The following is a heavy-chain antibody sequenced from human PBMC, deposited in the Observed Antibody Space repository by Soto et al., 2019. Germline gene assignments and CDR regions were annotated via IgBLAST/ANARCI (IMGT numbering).Heavy chain of an antibody. Sequence: PSEPLSLTCAVSGYSISSGYYWGWIRQPPGKGLEWIGNIYQSGSTYYHPSLKSRVTISVDTSKNRFSLKLTSLTAADTAVYYCARELPGEESIDYWGQGTLVTVSS. J-gene: IGHJ4*02. V-gene: IGHV4-38-2*02. CDR1: GYSISSGYY. CDR2: IYQSGST. D-gene: IGHD2-21*01. CDR3: ARELPGEESIDY.